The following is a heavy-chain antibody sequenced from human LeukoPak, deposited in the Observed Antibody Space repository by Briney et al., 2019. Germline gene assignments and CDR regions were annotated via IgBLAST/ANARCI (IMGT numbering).Heavy chain of an antibody. CDR2: IYYSGST. Sequence: SETLSLTCTVSGGSISSYYWSWIRQPPGKGLEWIGYIYYSGSTNYNPFLKSRVTISVDTSKNQFSLKLSSVTAADTAVYYCARGGYYDSSGYSDWGQGTLVTVSS. CDR3: ARGGYYDSSGYSD. V-gene: IGHV4-59*01. J-gene: IGHJ4*02. D-gene: IGHD3-22*01. CDR1: GGSISSYY.